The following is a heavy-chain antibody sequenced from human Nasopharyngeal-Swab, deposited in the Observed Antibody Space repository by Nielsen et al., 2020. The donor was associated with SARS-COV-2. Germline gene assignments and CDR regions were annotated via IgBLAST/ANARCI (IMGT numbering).Heavy chain of an antibody. CDR2: IYHSGST. V-gene: IGHV4-4*02. D-gene: IGHD3-10*01. Sequence: SETLSLTCAVSGGSISSSNWWSWVRQPPGKGLEWIGEIYHSGSTNYNQSLKSRVTISVDKSKNQFSLKLSSVAAADTAVYYCARDPRLVTMVRGAYYYYYYGMDVWGQGTTVTVSS. J-gene: IGHJ6*02. CDR3: ARDPRLVTMVRGAYYYYYYGMDV. CDR1: GGSISSSNW.